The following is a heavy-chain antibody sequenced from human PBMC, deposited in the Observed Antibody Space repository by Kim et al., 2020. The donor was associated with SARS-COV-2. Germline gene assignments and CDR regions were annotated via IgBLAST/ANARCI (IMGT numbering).Heavy chain of an antibody. V-gene: IGHV3-7*03. Sequence: GGSLRLSCAASAFSFSNSGMNWVRQAPGKGLEWVAIMKYDGRQKDYVDSVKGRFTVSRDNAKSSLFLQMNSLRVEDTAVYYCSRGDNCAFVNWGQGTLGTLPT. CDR2: MKYDGRQK. CDR1: AFSFSNSG. CDR3: SRGDNCAFVN. D-gene: IGHD1-20*01. J-gene: IGHJ4*02.